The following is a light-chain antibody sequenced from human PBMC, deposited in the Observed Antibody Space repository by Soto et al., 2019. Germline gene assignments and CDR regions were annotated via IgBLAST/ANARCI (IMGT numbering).Light chain of an antibody. CDR1: SSDVGGYNY. CDR3: TSYTTSSTVV. Sequence: QSALTQPPSASGSPGQSVTISCTGTSSDVGGYNYVSWYQQHPGKAPKLMIYEVSERPSGVPDRFSGSKSSNTASLTISGLQAEDEADYYCTSYTTSSTVVIGGGTKLTVL. V-gene: IGLV2-8*01. J-gene: IGLJ2*01. CDR2: EVS.